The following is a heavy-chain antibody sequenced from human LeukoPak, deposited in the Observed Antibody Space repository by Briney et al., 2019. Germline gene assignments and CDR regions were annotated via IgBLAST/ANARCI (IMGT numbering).Heavy chain of an antibody. Sequence: GSLRLSCAASGFTFSSYWMSWVRQAPGKGLEWIGYIYYSGSTNYNPSLKSRVTISVDTSKNQFSLKLSSVTAADTAVYYCARGQIYFDWLLGLRWFDPWGQGTLVTVSS. CDR3: ARGQIYFDWLLGLRWFDP. D-gene: IGHD3-9*01. CDR1: GFTFSSYW. CDR2: IYYSGST. V-gene: IGHV4-59*08. J-gene: IGHJ5*02.